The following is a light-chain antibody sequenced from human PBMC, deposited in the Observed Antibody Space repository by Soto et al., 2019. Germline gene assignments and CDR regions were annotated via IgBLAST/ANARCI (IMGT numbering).Light chain of an antibody. J-gene: IGLJ1*01. CDR2: DVS. V-gene: IGLV2-11*01. CDR3: CSYAGSYTHYV. CDR1: SSDVGGYNY. Sequence: QSALTQPRSVSGSPGQSITISCTGTSSDVGGYNYVSWYRQHPGKAPKLMIYDVSKRPSGVPDRFSGSKSGNTASLTISGLQAEDEADYYGCSYAGSYTHYVFGTGTKLTVL.